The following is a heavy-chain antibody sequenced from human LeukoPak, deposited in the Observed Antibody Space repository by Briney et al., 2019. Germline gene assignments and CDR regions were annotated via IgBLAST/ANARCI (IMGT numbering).Heavy chain of an antibody. CDR1: GFIFSSYS. Sequence: GGSLRLSCAASGFIFSSYSMDWVRQAPGKGLEWVSSITSSSSYIYCADSVKGRFTISRDNAKNSLYLQMNSLRAEDTAVYYCARAFADGYNSSPFDYWGQGTLVTVSS. V-gene: IGHV3-21*01. J-gene: IGHJ4*02. CDR2: ITSSSSYI. D-gene: IGHD5-24*01. CDR3: ARAFADGYNSSPFDY.